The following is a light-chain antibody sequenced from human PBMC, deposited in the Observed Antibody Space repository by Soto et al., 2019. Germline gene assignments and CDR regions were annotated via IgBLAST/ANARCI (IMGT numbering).Light chain of an antibody. CDR3: QQYYITPLT. Sequence: DIVMTQSPDSLAVSLGERATINCKSSQSVLYSSNNENYLAWYQQKPGQPPKLLIYWASTRESGVPDRFSGTGSGTDFTLTISSLQAEDVAVYYCQQYYITPLTFGGGTKVEIK. CDR1: QSVLYSSNNENY. J-gene: IGKJ4*01. V-gene: IGKV4-1*01. CDR2: WAS.